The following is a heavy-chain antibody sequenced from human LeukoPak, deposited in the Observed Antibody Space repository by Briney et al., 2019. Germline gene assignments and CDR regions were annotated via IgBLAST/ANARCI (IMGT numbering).Heavy chain of an antibody. CDR1: GFAFNFYA. J-gene: IGHJ4*02. V-gene: IGHV3-23*01. CDR3: AKGSGAVAATLFDY. D-gene: IGHD6-19*01. CDR2: ISGSGGST. Sequence: GGSLRLSCAASGFAFNFYAMSWVRQAPGKGLEWVSSISGSGGSTYYADSVKGRFTISRDNSKNTLYLQMNSLRAEDTAVYYCAKGSGAVAATLFDYWGQGTLVTVSS.